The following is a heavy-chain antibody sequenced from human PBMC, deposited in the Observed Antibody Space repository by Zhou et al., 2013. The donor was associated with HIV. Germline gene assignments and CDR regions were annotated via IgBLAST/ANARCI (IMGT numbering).Heavy chain of an antibody. D-gene: IGHD6-6*01. J-gene: IGHJ4*02. Sequence: QVQLVQSGAEVKKPGSSVRVSCKASGGTFDTFAVTWVRRAPGQGLEWMGIINPSGGSTSYAQKFQGRVTMTRDTSTSTVYMELSSLRSEDTAVYYCAREGYSSSPFDYVGPGEPWSPSPQ. V-gene: IGHV1-46*02. CDR2: INPSGGST. CDR3: AREGYSSSPFDY. CDR1: GGTFDTFA.